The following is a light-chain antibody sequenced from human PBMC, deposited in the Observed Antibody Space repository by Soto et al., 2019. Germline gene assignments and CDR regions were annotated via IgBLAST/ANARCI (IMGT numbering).Light chain of an antibody. CDR3: SSYTSSRGYV. V-gene: IGLV2-14*01. CDR2: DVS. J-gene: IGLJ1*01. CDR1: SSDVGGYNY. Sequence: ALTQPASVSGSPGQSITISCTGTSSDVGGYNYVSWYQQHPGKAPKLMIYDVSNRPSGVSNRFSGSKSGNTASLTISGLQAEDEADYDCSSYTSSRGYVFGTGTKVTVL.